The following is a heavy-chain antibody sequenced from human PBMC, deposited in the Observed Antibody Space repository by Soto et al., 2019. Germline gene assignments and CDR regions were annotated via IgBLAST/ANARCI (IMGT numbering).Heavy chain of an antibody. V-gene: IGHV1-46*03. J-gene: IGHJ3*02. D-gene: IGHD1-1*01. CDR1: GYTFTSYY. CDR3: GRVFAGNWNDDPSGGAFDI. CDR2: INPSGGST. Sequence: ASVKVSCKASGYTFTSYYMHWVRQAPGQGLEWMGRINPSGGSTNYAQKFQGRVTMTRDTSTSTAYMELSSLSSEDTALYYCGRVFAGNWNDDPSGGAFDIWGQGT.